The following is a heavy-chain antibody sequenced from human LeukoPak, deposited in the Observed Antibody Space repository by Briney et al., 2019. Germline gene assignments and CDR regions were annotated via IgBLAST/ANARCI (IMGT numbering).Heavy chain of an antibody. V-gene: IGHV3-21*01. CDR1: GXTFSSYS. Sequence: SGGSLRLSCAASGXTFSSYSMNWVRQAPGKGLEWVSSISSSSSYIYYADSVKGRFTISRDDSKNTLYLQMSSLRGEDTALYYCVKDLRGNYTFDYWGQGTLVTASS. D-gene: IGHD5-24*01. CDR3: VKDLRGNYTFDY. CDR2: ISSSSSYI. J-gene: IGHJ4*02.